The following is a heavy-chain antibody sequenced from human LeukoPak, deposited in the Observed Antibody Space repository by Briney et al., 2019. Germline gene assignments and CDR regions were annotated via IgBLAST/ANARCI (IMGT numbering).Heavy chain of an antibody. J-gene: IGHJ4*02. D-gene: IGHD3-10*01. CDR1: GYTFTSYD. CDR3: AILGHYYGSGSYLDGIDY. Sequence: ASVKGSCKASGYTFTSYDINWVRQATGQGLEWMGWMNPNRGNTGYAQKFQGRVTMTRNTSISTAYMELSSLRSEDTAVYYCAILGHYYGSGSYLDGIDYWGQGTLVTVSS. CDR2: MNPNRGNT. V-gene: IGHV1-8*01.